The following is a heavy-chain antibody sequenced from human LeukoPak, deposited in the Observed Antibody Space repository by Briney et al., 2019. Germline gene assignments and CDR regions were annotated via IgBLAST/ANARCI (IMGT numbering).Heavy chain of an antibody. CDR2: ISGSGGST. J-gene: IGHJ6*02. D-gene: IGHD1/OR15-1a*01. CDR1: GFTFSSYA. V-gene: IGHV3-23*01. CDR3: AKGENIYYYYGMDV. Sequence: GGSLRLSCAASGFTFSSYAMSWVRQAPGKGLEWVSAISGSGGSTYYADSVKGRFTISRDNSKNTLYLQMNSLRAEDTAVYYCAKGENIYYYYGMDVWGQGTTVTVS.